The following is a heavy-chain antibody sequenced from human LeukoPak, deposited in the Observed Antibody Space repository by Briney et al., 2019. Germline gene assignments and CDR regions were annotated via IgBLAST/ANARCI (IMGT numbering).Heavy chain of an antibody. CDR2: INPNSGGT. J-gene: IGHJ4*02. V-gene: IGHV1-2*02. Sequence: ASVKVSCKASGYTFTGYYMHWVRQAPGQGLEWMGWINPNSGGTNYAQNFQGRVTMTRDTSISTAYMELSRLRSDDTAVYYCARISTRGRGFDYWGQGTLVTVSS. D-gene: IGHD2-2*01. CDR1: GYTFTGYY. CDR3: ARISTRGRGFDY.